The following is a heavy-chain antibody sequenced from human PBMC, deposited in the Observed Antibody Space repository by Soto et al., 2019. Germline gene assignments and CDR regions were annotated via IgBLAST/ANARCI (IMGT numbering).Heavy chain of an antibody. CDR1: GFTFSRHA. J-gene: IGHJ6*02. CDR2: ISGSGGRT. D-gene: IGHD2-2*01. V-gene: IGHV3-23*01. Sequence: ARSLRLSCSPSGFTFSRHAMSWVRQATGKGLEWVSAISGSGGRTYYADSVQGRFTISRDNSKHTLYLQMNSLRAEDTDVYYCATRAYCSSTSCIRYPYYYYGMDVWAQGTTVTVSS. CDR3: ATRAYCSSTSCIRYPYYYYGMDV.